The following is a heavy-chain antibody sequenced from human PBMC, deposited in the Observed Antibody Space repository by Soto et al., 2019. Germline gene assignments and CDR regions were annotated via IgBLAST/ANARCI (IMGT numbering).Heavy chain of an antibody. J-gene: IGHJ3*02. D-gene: IGHD2-15*01. CDR3: AAGYCSGGSCYYGDEFDI. V-gene: IGHV1-8*01. CDR2: MNPNSGNT. Sequence: ASVKVSCKASGYTFTSYDINWVRQATGQGLEWMGWMNPNSGNTGYAQKFQGRVTMTRNTSISTAYMELSSLRSEDTAVYYCAAGYCSGGSCYYGDEFDIWGQGTMVTVAS. CDR1: GYTFTSYD.